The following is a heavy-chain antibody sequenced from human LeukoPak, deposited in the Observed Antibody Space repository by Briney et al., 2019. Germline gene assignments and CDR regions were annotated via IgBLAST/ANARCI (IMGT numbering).Heavy chain of an antibody. Sequence: ASVKVSCETSGYTFNSYGITWVRQAPGQGLEWMGWITAYNGDRHYAQKLQGRVTMTTDTSTSSVYMELRSLRSDDTAVYYCARGGATTDPDYWGQGTLVTVSS. CDR2: ITAYNGDR. CDR1: GYTFNSYG. CDR3: ARGGATTDPDY. D-gene: IGHD1-26*01. V-gene: IGHV1-18*01. J-gene: IGHJ4*02.